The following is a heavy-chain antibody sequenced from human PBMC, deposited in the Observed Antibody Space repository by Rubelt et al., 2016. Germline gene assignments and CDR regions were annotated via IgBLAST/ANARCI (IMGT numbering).Heavy chain of an antibody. Sequence: SGSTYYNPSLKSRVTISVDTSKNQFSLKLSAVTAADTAVYYCARGDYGDYVPFDYWGQGTLVTVSS. D-gene: IGHD4-17*01. J-gene: IGHJ4*02. CDR2: SGST. CDR3: ARGDYGDYVPFDY. V-gene: IGHV4-30-2*04.